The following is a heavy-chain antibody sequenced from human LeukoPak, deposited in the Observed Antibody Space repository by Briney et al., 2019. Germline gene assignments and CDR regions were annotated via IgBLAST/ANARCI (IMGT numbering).Heavy chain of an antibody. D-gene: IGHD2-2*01. CDR1: GFTFSSYG. Sequence: GGSLRLSCAASGFTFSSYGMHWVRQAPGKGLEWVAVIWNDGSNKYYADSVKGRFTISRDNSKNTLYLQMNSLRAEDTAVYYCAREGSGEYQHYFDYWGQGTLVTVSS. J-gene: IGHJ4*02. V-gene: IGHV3-33*01. CDR2: IWNDGSNK. CDR3: AREGSGEYQHYFDY.